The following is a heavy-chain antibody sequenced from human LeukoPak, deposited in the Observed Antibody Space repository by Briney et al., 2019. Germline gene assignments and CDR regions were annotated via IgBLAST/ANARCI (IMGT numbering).Heavy chain of an antibody. CDR3: ARCYYDGSGFYYYFDY. D-gene: IGHD3-22*01. CDR1: GFSVSNYY. Sequence: GGSPSLSCAASGFSVSNYYMSWVRQAPGKGLEWVSVIYSGGNTYYTDSVKGRFTISRDNPKNTVFLQMGSLRGEDTAVYYCARCYYDGSGFYYYFDYWGQGTLVTVSS. J-gene: IGHJ4*02. V-gene: IGHV3-53*01. CDR2: IYSGGNT.